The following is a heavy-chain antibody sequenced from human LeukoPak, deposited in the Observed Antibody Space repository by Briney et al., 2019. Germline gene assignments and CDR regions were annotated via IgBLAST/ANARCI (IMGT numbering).Heavy chain of an antibody. J-gene: IGHJ4*02. CDR2: INSDGRGT. CDR1: GFTFTSYW. V-gene: IGHV3-74*01. CDR3: ARGDAFRGLDY. D-gene: IGHD3-16*01. Sequence: TGGSLRLSCEASGFTFTSYWMHWVRQGPGKGLVWVSRINSDGRGTNYADSVRGRFTISTDNAKNTLYLQMNGLRAEDMAVYYCARGDAFRGLDYWGQGTLVTVSS.